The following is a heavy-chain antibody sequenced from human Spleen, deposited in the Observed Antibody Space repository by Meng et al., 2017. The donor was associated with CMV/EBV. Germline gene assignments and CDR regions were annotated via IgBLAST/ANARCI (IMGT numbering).Heavy chain of an antibody. Sequence: GGSLRLSCAASGFTFSSYSMNWVRQAPGKGLEWVSSISSSSSYIYYADSVKGRFTISRDNAKNSLYLQMNRLRAEDTAVYYCAKNRIGAYHYYYYYYGMDVWGQGTTVTVSS. CDR1: GFTFSSYS. CDR3: AKNRIGAYHYYYYYYGMDV. V-gene: IGHV3-21*01. D-gene: IGHD1-26*01. J-gene: IGHJ6*02. CDR2: ISSSSSYI.